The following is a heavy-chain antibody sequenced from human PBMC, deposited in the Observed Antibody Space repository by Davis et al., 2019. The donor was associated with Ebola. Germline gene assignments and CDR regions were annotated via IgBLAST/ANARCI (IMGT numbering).Heavy chain of an antibody. Sequence: GESLKISCAASGFTFMSYAMHWVRQAPGKGLEWVAFTRHDGNSAYYADSVKGRFTISRDISENTLYLNIASLRPEDTALYYCTNLPGDAARDYWGQGTLVTVSS. J-gene: IGHJ4*02. CDR3: TNLPGDAARDY. V-gene: IGHV3-30*02. D-gene: IGHD7-27*01. CDR2: TRHDGNSA. CDR1: GFTFMSYA.